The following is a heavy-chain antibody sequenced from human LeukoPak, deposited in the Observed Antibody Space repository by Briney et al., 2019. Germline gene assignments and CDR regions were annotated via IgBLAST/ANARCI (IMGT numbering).Heavy chain of an antibody. V-gene: IGHV3-21*01. D-gene: IGHD1-26*01. Sequence: GGSLRLSCAASGFTFSGYSMNWVRQAPGKGLEWVSSISSSSSYIYYADSVKGRFTISRDNAKNSLYLQMNSLRAEDTAVYYCARDRLQWELLPSGFDYWGQGTLVTVSS. CDR1: GFTFSGYS. CDR3: ARDRLQWELLPSGFDY. CDR2: ISSSSSYI. J-gene: IGHJ4*02.